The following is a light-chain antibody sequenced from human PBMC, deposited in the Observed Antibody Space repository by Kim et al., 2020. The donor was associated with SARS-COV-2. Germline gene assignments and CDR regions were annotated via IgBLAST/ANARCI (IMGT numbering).Light chain of an antibody. CDR2: QDS. CDR1: KLGDKY. CDR3: QAWDSSTVV. J-gene: IGLJ2*01. Sequence: SYELTQPPSVSVSPGQTASITCSGDKLGDKYACWYQQKPGQSPVLVIYQDSKRSSVIPERFSGSNSGNTATLTISGTQAMEEADYYCQAWDSSTVVFGGGTQLTVL. V-gene: IGLV3-1*01.